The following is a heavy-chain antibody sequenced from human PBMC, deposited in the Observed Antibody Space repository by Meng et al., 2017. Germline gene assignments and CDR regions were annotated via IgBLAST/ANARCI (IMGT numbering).Heavy chain of an antibody. D-gene: IGHD3-22*01. J-gene: IGHJ4*02. CDR2: IYSGSST. CDR3: ARASYYYGSSGYYYEYFDY. V-gene: IGHV3-66*02. CDR1: GFTVSSNY. Sequence: GESLKISCAAAGFTVSSNYMSWVRQAPGKGLEGVAVIYSGSSTYYSDSVMGRFTISRDNSKNTQYLQMNSLRAEDTAVYYCARASYYYGSSGYYYEYFDYWGQGTLVTVSS.